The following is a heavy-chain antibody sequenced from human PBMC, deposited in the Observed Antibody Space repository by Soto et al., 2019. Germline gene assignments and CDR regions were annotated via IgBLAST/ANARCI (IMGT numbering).Heavy chain of an antibody. CDR3: ASLGVSYGHLLF. CDR1: GGSFSRYA. Sequence: SVKVSCKASGGSFSRYAISWVRRAPGQGLEWMGGIIPMFGTPSYAQKFQGRVTITADESTTSAYMELSSLRSEDTAVYYCASLGVSYGHLLFWGQGTRGTVS. J-gene: IGHJ4*02. V-gene: IGHV1-69*13. CDR2: IIPMFGTP. D-gene: IGHD4-17*01.